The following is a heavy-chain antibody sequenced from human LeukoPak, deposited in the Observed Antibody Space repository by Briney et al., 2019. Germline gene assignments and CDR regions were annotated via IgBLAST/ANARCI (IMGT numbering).Heavy chain of an antibody. V-gene: IGHV3-23*01. CDR3: AKIGPGYSGVPHYFDY. D-gene: IGHD4-11*01. CDR2: ISGSGGST. J-gene: IGHJ4*02. Sequence: GGSLRLSCAASGFTFSSYAMSWVRQAPGKGLEWVSAISGSGGSTYYADSVKGRFTISRDNSKNTLYLQMNSLRAEDTAVYYCAKIGPGYSGVPHYFDYWGQGTLVTVSS. CDR1: GFTFSSYA.